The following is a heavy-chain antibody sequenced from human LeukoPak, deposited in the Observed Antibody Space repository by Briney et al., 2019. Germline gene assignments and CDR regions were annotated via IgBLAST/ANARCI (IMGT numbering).Heavy chain of an antibody. V-gene: IGHV4-34*01. Sequence: PSETLSLTCAVYGGSFSGYYWSWIRQPPGKGLEWIGEINHSGSTNYNPSLKSRVTISVDTSKNQFSLKLSSVTAADTAVYYCARYFSSGWNYWGQGTLVTVSS. CDR3: ARYFSSGWNY. D-gene: IGHD6-19*01. CDR1: GGSFSGYY. CDR2: INHSGST. J-gene: IGHJ4*02.